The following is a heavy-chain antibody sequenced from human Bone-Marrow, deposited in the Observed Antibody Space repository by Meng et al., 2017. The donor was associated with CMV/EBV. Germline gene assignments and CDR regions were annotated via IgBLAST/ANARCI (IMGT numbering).Heavy chain of an antibody. D-gene: IGHD1-1*01. CDR3: ARERTVRYYYYGMDV. V-gene: IGHV3-21*01. J-gene: IGHJ6*02. CDR1: GFTFSSYS. Sequence: GESLKISCAASGFTFSSYSMNWVRQAPGKGLEWVSSISSSSSYIYYADSVKGRFTISRGNAKNSLYLQMNSLRAEDTAVYYCARERTVRYYYYGMDVWGQGTTVTVSS. CDR2: ISSSSSYI.